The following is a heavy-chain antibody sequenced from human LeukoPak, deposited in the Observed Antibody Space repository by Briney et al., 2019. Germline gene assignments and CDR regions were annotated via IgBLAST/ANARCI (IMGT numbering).Heavy chain of an antibody. Sequence: PGGSLRLSCAASGFTFSYVWMSWARQAPGKGLEWVGRIASTAHGGTTDYAAPVKGRFTISRDDSKDTLYLQMNSLKTEDTAVYFCTEGLAYWGQGTLVTVSS. CDR3: TEGLAY. D-gene: IGHD2-21*01. CDR1: GFTFSYVW. V-gene: IGHV3-15*04. J-gene: IGHJ4*02. CDR2: IASTAHGGTT.